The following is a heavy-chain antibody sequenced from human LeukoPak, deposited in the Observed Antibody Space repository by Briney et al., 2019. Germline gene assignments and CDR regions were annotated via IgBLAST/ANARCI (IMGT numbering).Heavy chain of an antibody. CDR1: GFTFDDYA. Sequence: GGSLRLSCAASGFTFDDYAMHWVRQAPGKGLEWVSGISWNSGSIGYADSVEGRFTISRDNAKNSLYLQMNSLRAEDTALYYCAKAPAPTTVTTTSFDYWGQGTLVTVSS. CDR2: ISWNSGSI. CDR3: AKAPAPTTVTTTSFDY. D-gene: IGHD4-17*01. V-gene: IGHV3-9*01. J-gene: IGHJ4*02.